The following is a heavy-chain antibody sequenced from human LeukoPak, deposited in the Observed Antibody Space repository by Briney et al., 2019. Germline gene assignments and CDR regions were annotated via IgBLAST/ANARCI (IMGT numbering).Heavy chain of an antibody. Sequence: PGGSLRLSCVASGFTFSSYAMSWVRQAPGKGLEWVSAISGSGGSTYYADSVEGRFTISRDNSKNTLYLQMNSLRAEDTAVYYCAKGSWDEDIVVVPAASFFDYWGQGTLVTVSS. J-gene: IGHJ4*02. CDR2: ISGSGGST. CDR1: GFTFSSYA. CDR3: AKGSWDEDIVVVPAASFFDY. D-gene: IGHD2-2*01. V-gene: IGHV3-23*01.